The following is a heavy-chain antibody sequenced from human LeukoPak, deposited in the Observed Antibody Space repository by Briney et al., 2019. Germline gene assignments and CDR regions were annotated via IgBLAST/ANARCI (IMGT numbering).Heavy chain of an antibody. CDR3: ARADSSGYAFDY. D-gene: IGHD3-22*01. J-gene: IGHJ4*02. Sequence: SETLSLTCTVSGGSISSYYWSWIRQPPGKGLEWIGYIYYSGSTNYNPSLKSRVTISVDTSKNQFSLKLSSVTAADTAAYYCARADSSGYAFDYWGQGTLVTVSS. V-gene: IGHV4-59*01. CDR2: IYYSGST. CDR1: GGSISSYY.